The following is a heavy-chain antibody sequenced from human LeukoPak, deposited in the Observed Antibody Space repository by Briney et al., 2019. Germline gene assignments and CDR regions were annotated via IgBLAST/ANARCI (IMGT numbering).Heavy chain of an antibody. D-gene: IGHD3-3*01. CDR2: IYYSGST. V-gene: IGHV4-59*01. Sequence: SETLSLTCTVSGGSISSYYWSWIRQPPGKGLEWIGYIYYSGSTNYNPSLKSRVTISVDTSKNQFSLKLSSVTAEDTAVYYCATAPLPHYDFWSGWAYYYGMDVWGQGTTVTASS. CDR1: GGSISSYY. CDR3: ATAPLPHYDFWSGWAYYYGMDV. J-gene: IGHJ6*02.